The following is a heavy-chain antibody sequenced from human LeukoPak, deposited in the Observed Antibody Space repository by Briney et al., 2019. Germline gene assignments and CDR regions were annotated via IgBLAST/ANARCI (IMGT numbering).Heavy chain of an antibody. V-gene: IGHV3-30*04. J-gene: IGHJ4*02. CDR1: GFTFSNYS. Sequence: PGGSLRLSCAASGFTFSNYSMHWARQAPGRGLEWVAVISYDGSYKDYADCVKGRFTISRDNSRNTLYLKTNSLRAEDTAVYYCARPHHYDSSGLVPIGSYWGQGTLVTVSS. CDR2: ISYDGSYK. CDR3: ARPHHYDSSGLVPIGSY. D-gene: IGHD3-22*01.